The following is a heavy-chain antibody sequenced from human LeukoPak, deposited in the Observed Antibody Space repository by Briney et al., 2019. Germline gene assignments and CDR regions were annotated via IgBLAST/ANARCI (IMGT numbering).Heavy chain of an antibody. D-gene: IGHD2-15*01. V-gene: IGHV3-7*03. CDR1: GFTFSSYW. CDR3: AREYSRADAFDI. Sequence: GGSLRLSCAASGFTFSSYWMNWARQAPGKGLEWVASINHNGNVNYYVDSVKGRFTISRDNAKNSLYLQMSNLRAEDTAVYYCAREYSRADAFDIWGQGTLVTVSS. J-gene: IGHJ3*02. CDR2: INHNGNVN.